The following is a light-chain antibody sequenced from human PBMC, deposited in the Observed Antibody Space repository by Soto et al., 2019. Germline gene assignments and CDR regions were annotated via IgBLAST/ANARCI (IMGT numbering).Light chain of an antibody. CDR1: QSVSSY. V-gene: IGKV3-15*01. J-gene: IGKJ1*01. Sequence: EIVMTQSPATLSVSPGERVTLSCRASQSVSSYLAWYRQKPGQAPRLLIYDASTRATGIPVRFSGSGSGTELTLTISSLQSEDFGVYYCQQNKDWPGTFGQGTKVEMK. CDR3: QQNKDWPGT. CDR2: DAS.